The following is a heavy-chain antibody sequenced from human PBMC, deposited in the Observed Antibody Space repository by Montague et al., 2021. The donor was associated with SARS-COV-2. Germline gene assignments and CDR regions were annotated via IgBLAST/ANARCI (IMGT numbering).Heavy chain of an antibody. D-gene: IGHD1-26*01. Sequence: ALVKPTQTLTLTCTFSGFSLSTSGMCVSWIRQPPGKALEWLALIDWDDDKYYSTSLMTRLTISKDTSKNQVVLTMTNMDPVDTATYYCARIWGATRGDAFDIWGQETMVTVSS. CDR2: IDWDDDK. CDR1: GFSLSTSGMC. CDR3: ARIWGATRGDAFDI. J-gene: IGHJ3*02. V-gene: IGHV2-70*01.